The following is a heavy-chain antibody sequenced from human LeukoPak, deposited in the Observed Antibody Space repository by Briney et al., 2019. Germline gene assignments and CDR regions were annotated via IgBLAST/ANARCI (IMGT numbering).Heavy chain of an antibody. J-gene: IGHJ5*02. Sequence: SVKVSCKASGGTFSSSAISWVRQAPGQGLEWMGRIIPILGIANYAQKFQGRVTITADKSTSTAYIELSSLRSEDTAVYYCASSTTRAKQYFEVGFDPWGQGTLVTVSS. CDR2: IIPILGIA. D-gene: IGHD3-9*01. V-gene: IGHV1-69*04. CDR1: GGTFSSSA. CDR3: ASSTTRAKQYFEVGFDP.